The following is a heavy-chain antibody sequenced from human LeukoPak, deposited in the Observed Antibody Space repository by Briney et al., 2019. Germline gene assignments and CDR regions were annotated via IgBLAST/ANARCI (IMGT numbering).Heavy chain of an antibody. CDR2: ISYDGSNK. CDR1: GFTFSSYG. Sequence: GGSLRLSCAASGFTFSSYGMHWVRQAPGKGLEWVAVISYDGSNKYYADSVKGRFTISRDNSKNTLYLQMNSLRAEDTAVYYCAKGLGRYGDYGDYWGQGTLVTVSS. J-gene: IGHJ4*02. D-gene: IGHD4-17*01. V-gene: IGHV3-30*18. CDR3: AKGLGRYGDYGDY.